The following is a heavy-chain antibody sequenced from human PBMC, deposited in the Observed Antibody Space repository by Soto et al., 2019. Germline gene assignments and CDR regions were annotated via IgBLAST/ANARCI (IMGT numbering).Heavy chain of an antibody. CDR2: IYYSGST. V-gene: IGHV4-39*07. D-gene: IGHD5-12*01. J-gene: IGHJ5*02. CDR3: ARDADRDGYNQNWFDP. CDR1: GGSTSSSSYY. Sequence: SETLSLTCTVSGGSTSSSSYYWGWIRQPPGKGLEWIGSIYYSGSTYYNPSLKSRVTISVDTSKNQFSLKLSSVTAADTAVYYCARDADRDGYNQNWFDPWGQGTLVTVSS.